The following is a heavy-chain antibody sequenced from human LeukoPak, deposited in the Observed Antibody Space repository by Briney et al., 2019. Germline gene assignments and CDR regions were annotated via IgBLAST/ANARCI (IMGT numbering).Heavy chain of an antibody. CDR1: GFTFSSYW. J-gene: IGHJ4*02. CDR3: ARGAGHGARLEGMAFDY. D-gene: IGHD6-6*01. Sequence: GGSLRLSCAASGFTFSSYWMSWVRQAPGKGLEWVANIKQDGSEKYYVDSVKGRFTISRDNAKNSLYLQMNSLRAEDTAVYYCARGAGHGARLEGMAFDYWGQGTLVTVSS. V-gene: IGHV3-7*01. CDR2: IKQDGSEK.